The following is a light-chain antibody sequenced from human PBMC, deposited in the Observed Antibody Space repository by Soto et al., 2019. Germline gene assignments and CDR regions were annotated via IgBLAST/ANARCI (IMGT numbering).Light chain of an antibody. J-gene: IGLJ2*01. V-gene: IGLV1-44*01. CDR3: AAWDDSLKGVV. Sequence: QSVLTQPPSASGTPGQRVAISCSGSNSNVGSNTVSWYQQLPGTAPKLLLYSNTQRPSGVPGRFSGSESGTSASLAISGLQSGDEADYYCAAWDDSLKGVVFGGGTKLTVL. CDR2: SNT. CDR1: NSNVGSNT.